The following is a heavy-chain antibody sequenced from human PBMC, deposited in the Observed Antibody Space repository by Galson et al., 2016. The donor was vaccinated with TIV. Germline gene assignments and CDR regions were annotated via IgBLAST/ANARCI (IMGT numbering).Heavy chain of an antibody. J-gene: IGHJ4*02. V-gene: IGHV4-59*01. CDR2: IYSSGNT. CDR1: GGSISSYY. CDR3: ARDRGGARTGVYDY. Sequence: TLSLTCAVSGGSISSYYWSWIRQPPGKGLEWIGYIYSSGNTNYKPSLQSRVTMSLDTSKNQFSLRLNSVTAADTAGYYCARDRGGARTGVYDYWGQGTLVTVSS. D-gene: IGHD3/OR15-3a*01.